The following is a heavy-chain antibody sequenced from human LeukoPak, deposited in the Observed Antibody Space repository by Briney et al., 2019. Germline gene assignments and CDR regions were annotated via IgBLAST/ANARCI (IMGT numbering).Heavy chain of an antibody. Sequence: GGSLRLSCTASGFTFGDYAMSWVRQAPGKGLEWVGFIRSKAYGGTTEYAASVKGRFTISRDDSKSIAYLQMNSLKTEDTAVYYCTRDPLHLTHCSSTSCPPKTNYYYYYMDVWGKGTTVTISS. CDR3: TRDPLHLTHCSSTSCPPKTNYYYYYMDV. CDR1: GFTFGDYA. V-gene: IGHV3-49*04. J-gene: IGHJ6*03. CDR2: IRSKAYGGTT. D-gene: IGHD2-2*01.